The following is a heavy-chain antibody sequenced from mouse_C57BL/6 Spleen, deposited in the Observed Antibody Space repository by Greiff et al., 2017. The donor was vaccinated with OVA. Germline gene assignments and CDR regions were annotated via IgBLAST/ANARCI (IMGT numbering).Heavy chain of an antibody. D-gene: IGHD1-1*01. Sequence: EVMLVESGEGLVKPGGSLKLSCAASGFTFSSYAMSWVRQTPEKRLEWVAYISSGGDYIYYADTVKGRFTISRDNARNTLYLQMSSLKSEDTAMYYCTRVSDYGSSSYYFDYWGQGTTLTVSS. CDR1: GFTFSSYA. V-gene: IGHV5-9-1*02. CDR2: ISSGGDYI. CDR3: TRVSDYGSSSYYFDY. J-gene: IGHJ2*01.